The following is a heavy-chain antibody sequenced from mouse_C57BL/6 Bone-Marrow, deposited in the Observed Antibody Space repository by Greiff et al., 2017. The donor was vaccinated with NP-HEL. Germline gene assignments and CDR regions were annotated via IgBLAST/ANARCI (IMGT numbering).Heavy chain of an antibody. Sequence: QVQLQQPGAELVEPGASVKLSCKASGYTFTSYWMHWVKQRPGQGLEWIGMIHPNSGSTNYNEKFKSKATLTVDKSSSTAYMQLSSLTSEDSAVYYCARFYGNYIDYWGQGTTLTVSA. CDR2: IHPNSGST. V-gene: IGHV1-64*01. CDR1: GYTFTSYW. D-gene: IGHD2-1*01. J-gene: IGHJ2*01. CDR3: ARFYGNYIDY.